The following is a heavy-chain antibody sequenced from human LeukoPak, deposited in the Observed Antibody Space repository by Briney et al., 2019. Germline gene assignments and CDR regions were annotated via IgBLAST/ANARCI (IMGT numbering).Heavy chain of an antibody. V-gene: IGHV3-48*04. J-gene: IGHJ6*03. CDR2: ISSSGSTI. D-gene: IGHD3-10*01. Sequence: GGSLRLSCAASGFTFRSYNMNWVRQAPGKGLEWVSYISSSGSTIYYADSVKGRFTISRDNARNSLYLQMNSLRAEDTAVYYCARVYYGSGNNYYYYYYMDVWGKGTTV. CDR3: ARVYYGSGNNYYYYYYMDV. CDR1: GFTFRSYN.